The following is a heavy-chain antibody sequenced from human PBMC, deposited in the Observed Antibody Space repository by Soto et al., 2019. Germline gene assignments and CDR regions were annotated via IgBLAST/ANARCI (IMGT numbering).Heavy chain of an antibody. CDR3: ARGGPGAPFDY. CDR2: ISANNGNT. CDR1: GYTFSSYG. J-gene: IGHJ4*02. V-gene: IGHV1-18*01. D-gene: IGHD1-26*01. Sequence: QVQLVQSGAEVKKPGASVKVSCKASGYTFSSYGISWVRQAPGQGLEWMGWISANNGNTNYAQKVQGRVTMTTDTATSPAYMELRCLRSDATAMYYCARGGPGAPFDYWGQGTPVTVSS.